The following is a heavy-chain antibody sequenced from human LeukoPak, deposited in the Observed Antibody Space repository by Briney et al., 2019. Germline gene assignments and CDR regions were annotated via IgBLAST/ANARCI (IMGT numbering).Heavy chain of an antibody. V-gene: IGHV3-21*01. D-gene: IGHD3-22*01. CDR1: GFTFTSYA. CDR2: ISSSSRDI. J-gene: IGHJ4*02. Sequence: GGPLRLSCAASGFTFTSYAMNWVRQAPGKGLEWVSSISSSSRDINYADSVKGRFTISRDNAWNSLYLQMNSLRAEDTAVYYCARDSDSSGHYYMDYFDYWGQGALVTVSS. CDR3: ARDSDSSGHYYMDYFDY.